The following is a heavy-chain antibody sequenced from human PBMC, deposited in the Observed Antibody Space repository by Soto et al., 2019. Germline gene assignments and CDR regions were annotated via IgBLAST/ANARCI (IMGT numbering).Heavy chain of an antibody. J-gene: IGHJ4*02. V-gene: IGHV3-13*01. CDR3: ARGDTIFGVVTY. CDR2: IGTAGDT. CDR1: GFTFSSYD. Sequence: LSLTCAASGFTFSSYDMHWVRQATGKGLEWVSAIGTAGDTYYPGSVKGRFTISRENAKNSLYLQMNSLRAEDTAVYYCARGDTIFGVVTYWGQGTLVTVSS. D-gene: IGHD3-3*01.